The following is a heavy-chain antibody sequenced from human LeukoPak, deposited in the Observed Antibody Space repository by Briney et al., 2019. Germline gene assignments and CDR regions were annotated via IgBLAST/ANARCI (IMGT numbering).Heavy chain of an antibody. CDR2: IKQDGSVK. CDR3: ARIGYSSSSLDF. Sequence: GGSLRLSCAASGFTFTNYWMTWVGQAPGKGLEWVANIKQDGSVKYYVDSVKGRFTISRDNAKNSLYLQMNSLRAEDTAVYNCARIGYSSSSLDFWGRGTLVTVSS. D-gene: IGHD6-6*01. V-gene: IGHV3-7*03. J-gene: IGHJ4*02. CDR1: GFTFTNYW.